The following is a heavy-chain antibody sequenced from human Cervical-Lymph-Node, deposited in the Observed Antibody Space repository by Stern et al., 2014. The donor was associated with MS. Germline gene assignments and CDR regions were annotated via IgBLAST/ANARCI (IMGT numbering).Heavy chain of an antibody. D-gene: IGHD3-9*01. CDR2: ISAYNGNT. CDR1: GYTFTSYG. CDR3: ARGGDILTGYLRPFVF. Sequence: GPLEESGAEVKQPGASVKVSCKASGYTFTSYGISWVRQAPGQGLEWMGWISAYNGNTKYAQKHQGIVTLTTDTSTRTAYMELRSLRSDDTAVYYCARGGDILTGYLRPFVFWGPGTLVTVSS. V-gene: IGHV1-18*04. J-gene: IGHJ4*02.